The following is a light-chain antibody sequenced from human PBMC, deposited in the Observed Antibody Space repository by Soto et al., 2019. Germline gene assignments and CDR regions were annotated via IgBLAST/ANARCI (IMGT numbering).Light chain of an antibody. CDR2: AAS. CDR3: MQATQFPRT. J-gene: IGKJ1*01. CDR1: QSISSY. V-gene: IGKV1-39*01. Sequence: DIQMTQSPSSLSASVGDRVTITCRASQSISSYLNWYQQKPGKAPKLLIYAASSLQSGVPDRFSGSGAGTDFTLKISRVEAEDVGVYYCMQATQFPRTFGQGTKVEIK.